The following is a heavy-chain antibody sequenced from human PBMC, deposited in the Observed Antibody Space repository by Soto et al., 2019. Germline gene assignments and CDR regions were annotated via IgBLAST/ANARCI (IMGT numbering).Heavy chain of an antibody. CDR1: GGTLSDHG. Sequence: QVQLEQSGAEVKKPGSSVKVSCKASGGTLSDHGVAWLRQAPGQGLEWMGGTIPVFNTAKYAQKFQGRVTVTADKFTNIAYMELRSLRSEDKAFYFCARGVYGSGNYYTGPSAFDIWGQGTMVIVSS. V-gene: IGHV1-69*06. CDR3: ARGVYGSGNYYTGPSAFDI. J-gene: IGHJ3*02. CDR2: TIPVFNTA. D-gene: IGHD3-10*01.